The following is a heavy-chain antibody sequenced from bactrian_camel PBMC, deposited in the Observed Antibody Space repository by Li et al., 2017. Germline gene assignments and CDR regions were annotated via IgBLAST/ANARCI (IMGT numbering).Heavy chain of an antibody. CDR2: IATGSGNT. D-gene: IGHD3*01. CDR1: GFQFSDYP. J-gene: IGHJ4*01. Sequence: VQLVESGGGLVQPGGSLRLSCAASGFQFSDYPMSWVRQAPGKGLEGVARIATGSGNTYYADSVKGRFTISQDNAKNTVYLQMNSLKPEDTAMYYCAADDPWEDDCKPSSFHYWGQGTQVTVS. V-gene: IGHV3S40*01. CDR3: AADDPWEDDCKPSSFHY.